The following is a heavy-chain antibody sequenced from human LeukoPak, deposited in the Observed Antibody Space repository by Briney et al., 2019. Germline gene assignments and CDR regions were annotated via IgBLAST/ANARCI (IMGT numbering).Heavy chain of an antibody. CDR2: IYPGDSGP. J-gene: IGHJ3*01. V-gene: IGHV5-51*01. Sequence: EESLKISCKVSGYSFTSYCIRWVRQMRVKGLEWMGVIYPGDSGPTYSPSFQGQVTISVDKSINTAYLQWSSLQASDTAMYYCGMSGDRVPLQDDVFDVWGQGTMVTVST. D-gene: IGHD1-26*01. CDR3: GMSGDRVPLQDDVFDV. CDR1: GYSFTSYC.